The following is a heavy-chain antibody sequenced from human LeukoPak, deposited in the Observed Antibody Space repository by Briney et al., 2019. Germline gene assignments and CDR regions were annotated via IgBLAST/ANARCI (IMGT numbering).Heavy chain of an antibody. CDR3: ARGMIRGALWCVDF. V-gene: IGHV3-21*01. Sequence: PGGSLRLSCAASGYAFSSRSMHWIRQAPGQGLEWVSCSISSGSYQYDAASLKGRSTISRDHADNSVFLQLNSLAVEATAVYYCARGMIRGALWCVDFWGLGSLVTVSS. CDR2: SISSGSYQ. D-gene: IGHD4/OR15-4a*01. CDR1: GYAFSSRS. J-gene: IGHJ4*02.